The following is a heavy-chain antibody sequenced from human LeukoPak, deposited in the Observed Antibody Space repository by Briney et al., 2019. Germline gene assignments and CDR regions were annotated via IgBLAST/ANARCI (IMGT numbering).Heavy chain of an antibody. D-gene: IGHD6-19*01. V-gene: IGHV3-74*01. CDR3: ARSPSWIIEQWLVQGRVTPAFDI. Sequence: QPGGSLRLSCAASGFTFSSYWMHWVRQAPGKGLVWVSRINSDGSSTSYADSVKGRFTISRDNAKNTLYLQMNSLRAEDTAVYYCARSPSWIIEQWLVQGRVTPAFDIWGQGTMVTVSS. J-gene: IGHJ3*02. CDR2: INSDGSST. CDR1: GFTFSSYW.